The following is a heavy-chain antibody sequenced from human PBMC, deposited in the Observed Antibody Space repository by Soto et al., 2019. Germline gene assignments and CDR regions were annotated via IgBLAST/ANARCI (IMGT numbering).Heavy chain of an antibody. CDR3: AKATATGGGAFEI. D-gene: IGHD2-8*02. CDR2: ILVGGST. V-gene: IGHV3-23*01. J-gene: IGHJ3*02. CDR1: GFICSSYD. Sequence: GGSLRLSCGVSGFICSSYDMSWVRQAPGKGLEWVSTILVGGSTHYEDSVKGRFTIPRDTSKNTVYLQMNSLTAGDTAVYYCAKATATGGGAFEIYGQGTMVTVSS.